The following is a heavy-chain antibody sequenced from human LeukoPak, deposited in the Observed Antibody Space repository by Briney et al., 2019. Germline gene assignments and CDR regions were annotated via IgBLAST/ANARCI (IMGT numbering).Heavy chain of an antibody. CDR2: VSSSSSTI. V-gene: IGHV3-48*01. CDR1: GFTFSSYS. D-gene: IGHD1-26*01. CDR3: ARVGRSGTYVYYFDN. J-gene: IGHJ4*02. Sequence: QPGGSLRLSCEASGFTFSSYSMNWVRQAPGKGLEGVSYVSSSSSTIHYADSVKGRFTISRDNAKKSLYLQMNSLRAEDTAVYYCARVGRSGTYVYYFDNWGQGTLVTVSS.